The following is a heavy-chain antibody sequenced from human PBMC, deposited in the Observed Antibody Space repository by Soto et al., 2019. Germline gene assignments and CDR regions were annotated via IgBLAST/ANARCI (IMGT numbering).Heavy chain of an antibody. J-gene: IGHJ6*02. CDR3: ARDRSSTWRPAMDV. Sequence: SVKGAFKTAGGTWNSDAISWVRQAPGQGVEWMGGIIPIFDTPNYAQKFQGRVTITADKSTSTAYMELSSLRYEDTAVYYCARDRSSTWRPAMDVWGQGTTVT. CDR2: IIPIFDTP. D-gene: IGHD6-13*01. V-gene: IGHV1-69*06. CDR1: GGTWNSDA.